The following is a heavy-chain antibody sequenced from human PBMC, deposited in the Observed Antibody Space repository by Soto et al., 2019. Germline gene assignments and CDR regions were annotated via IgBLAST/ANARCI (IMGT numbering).Heavy chain of an antibody. V-gene: IGHV2-5*02. D-gene: IGHD3-9*01. CDR1: GFSLSTSGVG. J-gene: IGHJ4*02. CDR2: IYWDDDK. Sequence: SGPTLVNPTQTLTLTCTFSGFSLSTSGVGVGWIRQPPGKALEWLALIYWDDDKRYSPSLKSRLTITKDTSKNQVVLTMTNMDPVDTATYYCAHWRKLRYFDWPPFDYWGQGTLVTVSS. CDR3: AHWRKLRYFDWPPFDY.